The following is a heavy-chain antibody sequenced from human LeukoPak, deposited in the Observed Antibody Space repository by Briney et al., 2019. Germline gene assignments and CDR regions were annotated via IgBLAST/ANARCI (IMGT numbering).Heavy chain of an antibody. J-gene: IGHJ4*02. V-gene: IGHV3-7*01. CDR1: RFTFSSYA. CDR3: ARALDGSGGD. D-gene: IGHD4-23*01. CDR2: IKQDGSEK. Sequence: QPGGSLRLSCAASRFTFSSYAMSWVRQAPGKGLEWVANIKQDGSEKYYVDSVKGRFTISRDNAKNSLYLQMNSPRAEDTAVYYCARALDGSGGDWGQGTQVTVSS.